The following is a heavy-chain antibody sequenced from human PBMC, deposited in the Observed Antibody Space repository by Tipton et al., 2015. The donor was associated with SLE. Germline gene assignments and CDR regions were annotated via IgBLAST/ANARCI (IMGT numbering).Heavy chain of an antibody. V-gene: IGHV3-33*08. CDR3: SGGTYYYGMDV. CDR1: GFTFSSYG. D-gene: IGHD2-15*01. J-gene: IGHJ6*02. CDR2: IWYDGSNK. Sequence: SLRLSCAASGFTFSSYGMHWVRQAPGKGLEWVAVIWYDGSNKYYADSVKGRFTISRDNSKNTLYLQMNSLRAEDMAVYYCSGGTYYYGMDVWGQGTTVTVSS.